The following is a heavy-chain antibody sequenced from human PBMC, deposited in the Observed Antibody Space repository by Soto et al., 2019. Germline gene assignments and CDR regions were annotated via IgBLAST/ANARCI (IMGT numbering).Heavy chain of an antibody. CDR2: LSGSGDTT. CDR3: VKDLNTYSGSPFDY. J-gene: IGHJ4*02. Sequence: GGSLRLSCAASGFTFRNYAMNWVRQAPGKGLEWVSTLSGSGDTTYYADSVKGRFTISRDNSKNTLYLQMNSLRAEDTALYYCVKDLNTYSGSPFDYWGQGALVTVSS. CDR1: GFTFRNYA. V-gene: IGHV3-23*01. D-gene: IGHD3-10*01.